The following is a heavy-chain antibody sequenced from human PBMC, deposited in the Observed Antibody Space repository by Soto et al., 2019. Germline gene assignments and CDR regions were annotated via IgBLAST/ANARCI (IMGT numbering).Heavy chain of an antibody. CDR2: ISYDGSNK. Sequence: QVQLVESGGGVVQPGRSLRLSCAASGFTFSSYAMHWVRQAPGKGLEWVAVISYDGSNKYYADSVKGRFTISRDNSKNTLYLQMNSLRAEDTAVYYCARASLDIVVVPAAGLPFDYWGQGTLVTVSS. CDR1: GFTFSSYA. J-gene: IGHJ4*02. CDR3: ARASLDIVVVPAAGLPFDY. V-gene: IGHV3-30-3*01. D-gene: IGHD2-2*03.